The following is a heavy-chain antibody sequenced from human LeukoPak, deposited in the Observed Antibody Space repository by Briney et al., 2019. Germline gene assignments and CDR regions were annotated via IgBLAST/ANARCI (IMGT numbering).Heavy chain of an antibody. CDR2: INPNSGGT. Sequence: ASVKASCKASGYTFTGYYMHWVRQAPGQGLEWMGWINPNSGGTNYAQKFQGRVTMTRDTSISTAYMELSRLRSDDTAVYYCAREDPIVGASFDYWGQGTLVTVSS. D-gene: IGHD1-26*01. CDR1: GYTFTGYY. V-gene: IGHV1-2*02. CDR3: AREDPIVGASFDY. J-gene: IGHJ4*02.